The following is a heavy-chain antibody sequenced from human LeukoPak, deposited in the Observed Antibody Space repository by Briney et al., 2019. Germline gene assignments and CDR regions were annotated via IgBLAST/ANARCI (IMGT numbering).Heavy chain of an antibody. D-gene: IGHD3-22*01. Sequence: PGRSLRLSCAASGFTFSSYGMHWVRQAPGKGLEWVAVIWYDGSNKYYADSVKGRFTISRDNSKNTLYLQMNSLRAEDTAVYYCAYDSSGYSNPQFDYWGQGTLVTVSS. J-gene: IGHJ4*02. CDR1: GFTFSSYG. CDR3: AYDSSGYSNPQFDY. V-gene: IGHV3-33*01. CDR2: IWYDGSNK.